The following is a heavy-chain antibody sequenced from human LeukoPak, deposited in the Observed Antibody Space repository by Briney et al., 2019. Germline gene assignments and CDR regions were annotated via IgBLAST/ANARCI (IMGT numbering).Heavy chain of an antibody. V-gene: IGHV4-34*01. CDR1: GGSFSGYY. D-gene: IGHD6-13*01. J-gene: IGHJ4*02. Sequence: SETLSLTCAVYGGSFSGYYWSLIRQPPGKGLEWIGEINHSGSTNYNPSLKSRVTISVDTSKNQFSLKLSSVTAADTAVYYCARRGGYSSSRPRYFDYWGQGTLVTVSS. CDR2: INHSGST. CDR3: ARRGGYSSSRPRYFDY.